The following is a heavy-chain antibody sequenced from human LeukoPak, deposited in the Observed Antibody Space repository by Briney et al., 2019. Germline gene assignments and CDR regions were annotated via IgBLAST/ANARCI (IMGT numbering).Heavy chain of an antibody. CDR3: ASRSGLYGGNSGGYYYYGMDV. V-gene: IGHV1-69*04. J-gene: IGHJ6*02. D-gene: IGHD4-23*01. CDR1: GGTFSSYA. CDR2: IIPILGIA. Sequence: SVKVSCKASGGTFSSYAISWVRQAPGQGLEWMGRIIPILGIANYAQKFQGRVTITADKSTSTAYMELSSLRSEDTAVYYCASRSGLYGGNSGGYYYYGMDVWGQGTTVTVSS.